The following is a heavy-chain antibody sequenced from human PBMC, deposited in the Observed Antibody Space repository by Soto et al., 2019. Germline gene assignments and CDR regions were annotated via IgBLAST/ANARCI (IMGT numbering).Heavy chain of an antibody. D-gene: IGHD3-3*01. J-gene: IGHJ6*02. CDR3: AREEHYDFWSGYPPYYYYGMDV. CDR2: IIPIFGTA. CDR1: GGTFSSYA. V-gene: IGHV1-69*06. Sequence: QVQLVQSGAEVKKPWSSVKVSCKASGGTFSSYAISWVRQAPGQGLEWMGGIIPIFGTANYAQKFQGRVTIPEDKYTSTAYRELSSLRSEDTAVYYCAREEHYDFWSGYPPYYYYGMDVWGQGTTVTVSS.